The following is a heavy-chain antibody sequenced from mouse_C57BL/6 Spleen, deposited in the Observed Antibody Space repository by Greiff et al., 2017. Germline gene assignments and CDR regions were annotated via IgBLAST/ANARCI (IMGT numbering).Heavy chain of an antibody. Sequence: EVQLQQSGAELVRPGASVKLSCTASGFNIKDDYMHWVKQRPEQGLEWIGWIDPENGDTEYASKFQGKATIPADTSSNTAYLQLSSLTSEDTAVDYCTTCDDWYYGWFAYWGQGTLVTVSA. D-gene: IGHD1-1*01. J-gene: IGHJ3*01. V-gene: IGHV14-4*01. CDR2: IDPENGDT. CDR1: GFNIKDDY. CDR3: TTCDDWYYGWFAY.